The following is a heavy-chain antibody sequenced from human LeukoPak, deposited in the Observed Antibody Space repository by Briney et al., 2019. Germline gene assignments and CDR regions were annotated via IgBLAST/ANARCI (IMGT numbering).Heavy chain of an antibody. J-gene: IGHJ1*01. V-gene: IGHV3-23*01. CDR1: GFTFSSYA. D-gene: IGHD4-17*01. CDR2: ISGSGDTT. CDR3: AKNLYDYGIFQH. Sequence: GGSLRLSCAVSGFTFSSYAISWVRQAPGKGLEWVSSISGSGDTTYYADPVKGRFTISRDKSKNTVYLQMNSLRAEDTAIYYCAKNLYDYGIFQHWGPGTLVTVSS.